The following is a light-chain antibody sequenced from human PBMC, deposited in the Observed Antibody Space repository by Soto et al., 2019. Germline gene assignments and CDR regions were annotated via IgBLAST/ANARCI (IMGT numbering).Light chain of an antibody. CDR2: SAS. J-gene: IGKJ3*01. Sequence: EIVMTQSPATLSVSPGERATLSCRASQSISSNLAWYQQKPGQAPRLLIYSASTRATGIPARFSGSGPGTEFTLTISSLQSEDFAVYYCQHYSYSPPAVFGPGTKVDIK. V-gene: IGKV3D-15*01. CDR1: QSISSN. CDR3: QHYSYSPPAV.